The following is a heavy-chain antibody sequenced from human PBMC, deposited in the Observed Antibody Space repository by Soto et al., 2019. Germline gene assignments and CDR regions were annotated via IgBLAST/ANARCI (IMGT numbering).Heavy chain of an antibody. V-gene: IGHV4-31*03. Sequence: QVQLQEWGPGLVKPSQTLSLTCTVSGGSISSGGYYWSWIRQHPGKGLEWIGYIYYSGSTYYNPSLKSRVTISVDTSKNQFSLKLSSVTAADTAVYYCARVRRVIVVVVAATGGYYMDVWGKGTTVTVSS. CDR1: GGSISSGGYY. CDR3: ARVRRVIVVVVAATGGYYMDV. D-gene: IGHD2-15*01. CDR2: IYYSGST. J-gene: IGHJ6*03.